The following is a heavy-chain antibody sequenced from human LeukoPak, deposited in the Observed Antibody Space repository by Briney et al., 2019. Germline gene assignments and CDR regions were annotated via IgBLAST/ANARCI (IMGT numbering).Heavy chain of an antibody. CDR3: ARASRAMVILDAFDI. J-gene: IGHJ3*02. CDR2: ISSSSSYI. Sequence: GGSLRLSCAASGFTFSSYSMNWVRQAPGKGLEWVSSISSSSSYIYYADSVKGRFTISRDNAKNSLYLQMNSLRAEDTAVYYCARASRAMVILDAFDIWGQGTMVTVSS. D-gene: IGHD5-18*01. V-gene: IGHV3-21*01. CDR1: GFTFSSYS.